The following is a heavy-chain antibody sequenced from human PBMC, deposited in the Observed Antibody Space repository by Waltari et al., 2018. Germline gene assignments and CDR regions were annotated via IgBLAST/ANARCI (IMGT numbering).Heavy chain of an antibody. J-gene: IGHJ4*02. V-gene: IGHV4-38-2*01. D-gene: IGHD3-22*01. Sequence: QVQLQESGPGLVKPSETLSLTCAVSGYSISSGYYWGWIRHPPGKGLEWIGTMYHSGGTDYNPSLKSRVTISVDTSKNQFSLNMSSVTAADTAVYYCARETRSGYYPIDFWGQGTLVTVSS. CDR3: ARETRSGYYPIDF. CDR2: MYHSGGT. CDR1: GYSISSGYY.